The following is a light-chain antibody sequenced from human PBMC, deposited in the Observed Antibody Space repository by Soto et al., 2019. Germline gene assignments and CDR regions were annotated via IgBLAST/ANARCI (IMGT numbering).Light chain of an antibody. CDR3: QYYDRRQPV. J-gene: IGLJ7*01. CDR1: SSNIGAGYD. Sequence: QSVLTQPPSVSGAPGQRVTISCTGSSSNIGAGYDVHWYQQLPGTAPKLLIYGNSNRPSGVPDRFSGSKSGTSASLAITGLKAEDDAYESCQYYDRRQPV. CDR2: GNS. V-gene: IGLV1-40*01.